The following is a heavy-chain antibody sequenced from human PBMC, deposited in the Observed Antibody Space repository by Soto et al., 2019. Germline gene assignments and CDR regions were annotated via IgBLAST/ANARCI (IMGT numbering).Heavy chain of an antibody. D-gene: IGHD6-13*01. V-gene: IGHV3-33*01. Sequence: QVQLVESGRGVVQPGRSLRLSCAASGFTFSSYGMHWVRQAPGKGLEWVAVIWYDGSNKYYADSVKGRFTISRDNSKNTLYLQMNSLRAEDTAVYYCARDARLEQHPKISYYFDYWGQGTLVTVSS. CDR2: IWYDGSNK. CDR1: GFTFSSYG. CDR3: ARDARLEQHPKISYYFDY. J-gene: IGHJ4*02.